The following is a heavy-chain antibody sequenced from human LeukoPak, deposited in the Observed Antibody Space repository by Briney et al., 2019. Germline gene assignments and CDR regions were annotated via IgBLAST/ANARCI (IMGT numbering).Heavy chain of an antibody. CDR1: GFTFSSYA. CDR3: AKGYDFWSGYPSNFDY. Sequence: GGSLRLSCAASGFTFSSYAMSWVRQAPGKGLEWVSAISGSGGSTYYADSVKGRFTISRDNYKNTLYLQMNSLRAEDTAVYYCAKGYDFWSGYPSNFDYWGQGTLVTVSS. CDR2: ISGSGGST. D-gene: IGHD3-3*01. J-gene: IGHJ4*02. V-gene: IGHV3-23*01.